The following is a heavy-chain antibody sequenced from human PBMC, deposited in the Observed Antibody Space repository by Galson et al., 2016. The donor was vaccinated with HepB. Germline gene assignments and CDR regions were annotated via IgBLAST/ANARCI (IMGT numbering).Heavy chain of an antibody. CDR2: INAGTGNT. D-gene: IGHD1-26*01. CDR3: ARDALLLTPRGMIDY. Sequence: VKVSCKASGYTFTGYAIQWVRQAPGQRLEWMGWINAGTGNTKYSQKFQGRVTITRDPSASTAYMELSSLRSEDTAVYYCARDALLLTPRGMIDYWSQGTLVTVAS. V-gene: IGHV1-3*01. CDR1: GYTFTGYA. J-gene: IGHJ4*02.